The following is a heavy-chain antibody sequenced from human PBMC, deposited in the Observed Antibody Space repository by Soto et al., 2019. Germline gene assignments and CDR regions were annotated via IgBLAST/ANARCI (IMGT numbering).Heavy chain of an antibody. D-gene: IGHD3-9*01. J-gene: IGHJ4*02. CDR3: ARLEGLATISYYFDF. CDR1: GDSINSDKYY. Sequence: QLQLQESGPGLVKPSETLSLTCSVSGDSINSDKYYWGWIRQPPGRGLGWIGSIYFRGNTYYNPSLQTRVTISLDKSKSQFSLKLKSVTAADSAVYFCARLEGLATISYYFDFWGQGALVTVSS. V-gene: IGHV4-39*01. CDR2: IYFRGNT.